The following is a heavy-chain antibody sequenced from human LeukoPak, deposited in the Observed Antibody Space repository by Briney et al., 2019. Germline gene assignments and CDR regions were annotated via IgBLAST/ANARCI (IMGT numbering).Heavy chain of an antibody. CDR1: GGSFSGYY. J-gene: IGHJ4*02. V-gene: IGHV4-34*01. CDR2: INHSGST. D-gene: IGHD6-13*01. Sequence: SETLSLTCAVYGGSFSGYYWSWIRQPPGKGLEWIGEINHSGSTNYNPSLKSRVTISVDTSKNQFSLKLSSVTAADTAVYYCARGDSSSPYLAYYFDYWGQGTLVTVSS. CDR3: ARGDSSSPYLAYYFDY.